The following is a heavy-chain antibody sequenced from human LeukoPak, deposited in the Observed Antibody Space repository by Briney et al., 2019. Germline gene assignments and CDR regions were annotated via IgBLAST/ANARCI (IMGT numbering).Heavy chain of an antibody. CDR1: GASITSGGYY. J-gene: IGHJ6*03. V-gene: IGHV4-31*03. CDR3: ARTYCSSTRCYNYIDV. CDR2: MYYSGST. Sequence: PSQTLSLTCNVSGASITSGGYYWTWIRQLPGKGLEWIGYMYYSGSTYYNPSLEDRGIISVDTSKTPSSLNVSSVTAADTALYYCARTYCSSTRCYNYIDVWGKGTTVTVSS. D-gene: IGHD2-2*02.